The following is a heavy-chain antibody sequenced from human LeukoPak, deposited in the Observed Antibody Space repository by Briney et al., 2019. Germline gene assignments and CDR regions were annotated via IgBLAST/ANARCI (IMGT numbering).Heavy chain of an antibody. CDR1: GFSFDAYA. D-gene: IGHD2-8*02. V-gene: IGHV3-9*01. CDR2: IDWNSDNI. J-gene: IGHJ3*02. Sequence: GGSLRLSCAASGFSFDAYAMHWVRQAPGNGLEWVAGIDWNSDNIGYVDSVKGRFTISRDNAKNSLYLQMNSLRAEDTALYYCAKLLRVGTLREAFDIWGQGTMVTVSS. CDR3: AKLLRVGTLREAFDI.